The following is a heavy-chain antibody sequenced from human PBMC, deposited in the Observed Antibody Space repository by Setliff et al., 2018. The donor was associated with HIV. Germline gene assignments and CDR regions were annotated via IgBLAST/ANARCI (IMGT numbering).Heavy chain of an antibody. J-gene: IGHJ4*02. CDR1: GDTFSNYG. CDR2: VIPILDIT. D-gene: IGHD3-10*01. Sequence: ASVKVSCKASGDTFSNYGLNWVRQAPGQGPEWMGGVIPILDITNYAQNFWGRLTISADESTSTTYMELKNLRSEDTAVYYCARSQGDYSGSGQDYNAISAFDKWGQGTLVTVS. V-gene: IGHV1-69*10. CDR3: ARSQGDYSGSGQDYNAISAFDK.